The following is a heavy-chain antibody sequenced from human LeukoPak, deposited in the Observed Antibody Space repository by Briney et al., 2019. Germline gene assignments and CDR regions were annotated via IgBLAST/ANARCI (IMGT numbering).Heavy chain of an antibody. J-gene: IGHJ6*02. CDR2: IYNTGRA. V-gene: IGHV4-59*08. CDR3: ARHSVVSYYYGMDV. CDR1: GVSINSHY. Sequence: SETLSLTCTVSGVSINSHYWSWIRQPPGKGPEWIGYIYNTGRANYNPSLKSRVTISGDTSKNQFSLRLSSVTAADTAVYYCARHSVVSYYYGMDVWGQGTTVTVSS. D-gene: IGHD2-15*01.